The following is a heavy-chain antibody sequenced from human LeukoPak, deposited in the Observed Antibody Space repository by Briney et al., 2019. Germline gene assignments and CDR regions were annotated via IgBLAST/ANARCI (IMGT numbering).Heavy chain of an antibody. CDR1: GFTFSSYG. V-gene: IGHV3-30*18. D-gene: IGHD6-19*01. CDR3: AKPLWLAGPSGFAD. J-gene: IGHJ4*02. CDR2: ISYDGSNK. Sequence: GRSLRLSCAASGFTFSSYGMHWVRQAPGKGLEWVAVISYDGSNKYCADSVRGRFTISRDNSKNTLYLQMNSLRAEDTAVYYCAKPLWLAGPSGFADWGQGTPVTVSS.